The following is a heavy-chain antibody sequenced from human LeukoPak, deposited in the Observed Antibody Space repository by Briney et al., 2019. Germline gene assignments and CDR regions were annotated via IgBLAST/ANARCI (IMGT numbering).Heavy chain of an antibody. CDR1: GGSFSGYY. CDR2: INHSGST. D-gene: IGHD3-16*02. J-gene: IGHJ4*02. CDR3: ARGLYDYVWGSYRPIYFDY. V-gene: IGHV4-34*01. Sequence: PSETLSLTCAVYGGSFSGYYWSWIRQPPGKGLEWIGEINHSGSTNYNPSLKSRVTISVDTSKNQFSLKLSCVTAADTAVYYCARGLYDYVWGSYRPIYFDYWGQGTLVTVSS.